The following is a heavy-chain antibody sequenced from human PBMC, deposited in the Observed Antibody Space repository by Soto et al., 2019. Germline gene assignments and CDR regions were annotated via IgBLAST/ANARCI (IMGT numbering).Heavy chain of an antibody. D-gene: IGHD3-3*02. CDR2: MRANSGDT. Sequence: QVQLVQPGAEVRKPGASVKVSCKASGDTFTNFDFNWVRQATGQGLEWIGWMRANSGDTGHAQKFRGRVSMTRDTSMSTAYMELSSLRAEDTAMYYCARYIYGQGFKAWGQGTLVFVSS. J-gene: IGHJ5*02. CDR1: GDTFTNFD. CDR3: ARYIYGQGFKA. V-gene: IGHV1-8*01.